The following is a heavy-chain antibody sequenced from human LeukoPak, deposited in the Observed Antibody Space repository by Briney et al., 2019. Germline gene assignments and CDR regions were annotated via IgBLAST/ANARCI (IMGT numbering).Heavy chain of an antibody. CDR2: IYHSGST. V-gene: IGHV4-4*02. J-gene: IGHJ2*01. CDR3: ARVLSYSYEDWYFDL. CDR1: GGSISSSNR. D-gene: IGHD5-18*01. Sequence: SETLSLTCAVSGGSISSSNRWSWVRQPPGKGLEWIGEIYHSGSTNYNPSLKSRVTISVDKSKNQFSLKLSSVTAADTAVYYCARVLSYSYEDWYFDLWGRGTLVTVSS.